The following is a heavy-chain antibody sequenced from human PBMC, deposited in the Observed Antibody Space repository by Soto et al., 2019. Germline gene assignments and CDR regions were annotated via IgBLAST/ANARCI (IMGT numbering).Heavy chain of an antibody. V-gene: IGHV1-46*01. CDR2: INPSGGST. CDR3: ARAQEYPGIAAANFDY. Sequence: ASVKVSCKASGYTFTSYYMHWVRQAPGQGLEWMGIINPSGGSTSYAQKFQGRVTMTRDTSTSTVYMELSSLRSEDTAVYYCARAQEYPGIAAANFDYWGQGTLVTVSS. J-gene: IGHJ4*02. CDR1: GYTFTSYY. D-gene: IGHD6-13*01.